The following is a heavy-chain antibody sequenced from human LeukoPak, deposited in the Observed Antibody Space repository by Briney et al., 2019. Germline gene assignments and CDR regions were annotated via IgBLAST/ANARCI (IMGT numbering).Heavy chain of an antibody. CDR1: GFTFSSYS. CDR2: ITSSSSII. V-gene: IGHV3-48*01. Sequence: GGSLRLSRAASGFTFSSYSMNWVRQAPGKGLEWVPYITSSSSIIYYGDSVKGRFTVSRDNAENSLYLQMNSLRAEDTAVYYCARVGLWHYPVDSWGQGTLVTVSS. CDR3: ARVGLWHYPVDS. J-gene: IGHJ4*02. D-gene: IGHD1-7*01.